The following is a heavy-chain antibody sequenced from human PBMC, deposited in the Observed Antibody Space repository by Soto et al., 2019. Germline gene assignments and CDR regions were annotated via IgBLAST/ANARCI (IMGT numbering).Heavy chain of an antibody. CDR1: GYPFTCYG. Sequence: QVQLVHSGAEVKKPGASVKVSCKTSGYPFTCYGTNSVRQAHGQGPEWIGWISAYNGKTSYTQKFQGRVTMTTDTSTLTAYMELRSLRSDDTAVYYCARDRLIAVTGLLNYWGQGTLVTVSS. V-gene: IGHV1-18*01. CDR2: ISAYNGKT. D-gene: IGHD6-19*01. CDR3: ARDRLIAVTGLLNY. J-gene: IGHJ4*02.